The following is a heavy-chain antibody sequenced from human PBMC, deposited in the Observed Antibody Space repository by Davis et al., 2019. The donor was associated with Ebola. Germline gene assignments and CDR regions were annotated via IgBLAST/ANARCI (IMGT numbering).Heavy chain of an antibody. V-gene: IGHV3-21*01. D-gene: IGHD6-13*01. J-gene: IGHJ5*02. CDR1: GFTVSSYY. Sequence: PGGSLRLSCAASGFTVSSYYMNWVRQAPGKGLEWVSSISSSSSYIYYADSVKGRFTISRDNAKNSLYLQMNSLRAEDTAVYYCARVLGLQLVSYWFDPWGQGTLVTVSS. CDR2: ISSSSSYI. CDR3: ARVLGLQLVSYWFDP.